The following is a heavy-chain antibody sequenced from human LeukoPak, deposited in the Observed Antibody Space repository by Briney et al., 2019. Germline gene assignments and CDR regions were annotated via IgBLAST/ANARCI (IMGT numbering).Heavy chain of an antibody. J-gene: IGHJ4*02. CDR1: GFTFDDYA. CDR2: ISWNSGSI. Sequence: GGSLRLSCAASGFTFDDYAIHWVRQAPGKGLEWVSGISWNSGSIGYADSVKGRFTISRDNAKNSLYLQMNRLRAEDTALYYCVKDLDSSGYYPDYWGQGTLVTVSS. CDR3: VKDLDSSGYYPDY. V-gene: IGHV3-9*01. D-gene: IGHD3-22*01.